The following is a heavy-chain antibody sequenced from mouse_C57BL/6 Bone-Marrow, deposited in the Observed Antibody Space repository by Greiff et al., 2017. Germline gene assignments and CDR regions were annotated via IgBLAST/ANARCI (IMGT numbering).Heavy chain of an antibody. D-gene: IGHD1-1*01. CDR1: GYTFPSYG. CDR3: ARLRYYGSSYAGY. Sequence: VKLVESGAELARPGASVKLSCKASGYTFPSYGISWVKQRTGQGLEWIGEIYPSSGNTYYNEKFKGKATLTADTSSSTAYLELRSLTSEDSAVYFCARLRYYGSSYAGYWGQGTTLTVSS. CDR2: IYPSSGNT. V-gene: IGHV1-81*01. J-gene: IGHJ2*01.